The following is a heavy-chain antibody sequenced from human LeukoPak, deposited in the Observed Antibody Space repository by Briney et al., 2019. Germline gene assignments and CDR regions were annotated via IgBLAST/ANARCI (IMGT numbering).Heavy chain of an antibody. V-gene: IGHV4-30-4*01. D-gene: IGHD1-26*01. CDR2: IYYSGST. Sequence: SQTLSLTCTVSGGSISSGDYYWSWIRQPPGKGLEWIGYIYYSGSTYYNPSLKSRVIISVDTSKNQFSLKLSSVTAADTAVYYCARDGWDDGHFDYWGQGTLVTVSS. CDR3: ARDGWDDGHFDY. CDR1: GGSISSGDYY. J-gene: IGHJ4*02.